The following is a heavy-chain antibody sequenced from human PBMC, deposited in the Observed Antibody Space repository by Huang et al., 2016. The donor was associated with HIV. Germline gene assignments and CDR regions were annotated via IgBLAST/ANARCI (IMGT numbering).Heavy chain of an antibody. V-gene: IGHV3-30*14. CDR3: ARDTTTVAGLDF. Sequence: QVQLVESGGGVVQPGRSLRLSCAVSGFTFRDHPMHWVRQAPGKGLEWVAFISFDGRNKFYADFVMGRFTISSDNSKNILYLQLNSLTPADTSIYYCARDTTTVAGLDFWGQGALVTVSS. D-gene: IGHD6-19*01. CDR1: GFTFRDHP. J-gene: IGHJ4*02. CDR2: ISFDGRNK.